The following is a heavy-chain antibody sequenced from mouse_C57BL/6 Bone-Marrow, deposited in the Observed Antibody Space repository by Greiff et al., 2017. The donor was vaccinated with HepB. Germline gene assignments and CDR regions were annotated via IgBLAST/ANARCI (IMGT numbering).Heavy chain of an antibody. Sequence: DVQLVESGGGLVKPGGSLKLSCAASGFTFSDYGMHWVRQAPEKGLEWVAYISSGSSTIYYADTVKGRFTISRDTAKNTLFLQMTSLRSEDTAMYYCARGYYVSSPYWYFDVWGTGTTVTVSS. V-gene: IGHV5-17*01. CDR3: ARGYYVSSPYWYFDV. CDR1: GFTFSDYG. J-gene: IGHJ1*03. D-gene: IGHD1-1*01. CDR2: ISSGSSTI.